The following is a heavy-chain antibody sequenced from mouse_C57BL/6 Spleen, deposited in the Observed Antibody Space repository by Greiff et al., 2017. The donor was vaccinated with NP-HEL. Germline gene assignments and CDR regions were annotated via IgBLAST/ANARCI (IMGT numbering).Heavy chain of an antibody. CDR1: GYTFTSYW. CDR3: ARYDSKRDYYAMDY. J-gene: IGHJ4*01. D-gene: IGHD2-5*01. Sequence: QVQLQQPGAELVKPGASVKLSCKASGYTFTSYWMHWVKQRPGRGLEWIGRIDPNSGGTKYNEKFKSKATLTVDKPSSTAYMPLSSLTAEDSAVYYCARYDSKRDYYAMDYWGQGTSVTVSS. CDR2: IDPNSGGT. V-gene: IGHV1-72*01.